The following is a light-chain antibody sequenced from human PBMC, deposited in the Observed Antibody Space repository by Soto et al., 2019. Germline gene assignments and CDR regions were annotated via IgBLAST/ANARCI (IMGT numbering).Light chain of an antibody. V-gene: IGKV3-11*01. Sequence: EIVLTQSPATLSLSPGERATLSCRASQSVTSYLAWYQQKPGPAPRLLIYDTSNRATGIPARFSGSGSGTDFTLTISSLEPEDFAVYYCQQRSTWPPSLTFGGGTKVEIK. J-gene: IGKJ4*01. CDR3: QQRSTWPPSLT. CDR1: QSVTSY. CDR2: DTS.